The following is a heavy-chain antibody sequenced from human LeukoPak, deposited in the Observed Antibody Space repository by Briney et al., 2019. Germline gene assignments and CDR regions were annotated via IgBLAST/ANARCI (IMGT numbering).Heavy chain of an antibody. CDR2: VYSGGST. J-gene: IGHJ4*02. D-gene: IGHD6-19*01. V-gene: IGHV3-66*01. CDR1: GFTVSSNY. Sequence: PGGSLRLSCAASGFTVSSNYMSWVRQAPGKGLEWVSVVYSGGSTYYADSVKGRFTISRDNSKNTLYLQMNSLRAEDTALYYCARGLRYSTGWSYFDYWGQGTLVTVSS. CDR3: ARGLRYSTGWSYFDY.